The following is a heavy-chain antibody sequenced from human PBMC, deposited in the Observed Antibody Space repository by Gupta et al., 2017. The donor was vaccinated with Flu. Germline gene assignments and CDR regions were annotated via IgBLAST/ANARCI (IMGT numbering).Heavy chain of an antibody. CDR3: ARLFVGFGDNVRAFDI. J-gene: IGHJ3*02. D-gene: IGHD3-10*01. V-gene: IGHV4-39*01. CDR1: GGSISSSSYY. CDR2: IYYSGST. Sequence: QLQLQESGPGLVKPSETLSLTCTVSGGSISSSSYYWGWIRQPPGKGLEWIGSIYYSGSTYYNPSLKSRVTISVDTSKNQCSLKLSSVTAADTAVYYCARLFVGFGDNVRAFDIWGQGTMVTVSS.